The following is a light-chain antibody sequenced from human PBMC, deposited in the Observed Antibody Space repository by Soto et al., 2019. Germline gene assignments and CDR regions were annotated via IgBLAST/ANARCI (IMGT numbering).Light chain of an antibody. CDR2: EVT. Sequence: QSVLTQPASVSGSPGQSITISCSGTSSDVGGYDYVSWYQQHPGKAPKVMIYEVTNRPSGVSDRFSGSRSGNTASLTISGPQAEDESDYYCISYTSSSTWVFGGGTKLTVL. J-gene: IGLJ3*02. CDR3: ISYTSSSTWV. CDR1: SSDVGGYDY. V-gene: IGLV2-14*01.